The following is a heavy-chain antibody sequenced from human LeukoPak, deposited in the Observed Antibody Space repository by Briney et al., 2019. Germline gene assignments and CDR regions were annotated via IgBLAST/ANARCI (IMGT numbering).Heavy chain of an antibody. Sequence: PSETLSLTCTVSGGSISSYYWSWIRQPPGKGLEWIGRIYPSGSTNYNPSLKSRVTMSVDTSKNQFSLKLSSVTAADTAVYYCARTSSNSWSYGMDVWGQGTTVTVSS. CDR1: GGSISSYY. CDR2: IYPSGST. CDR3: ARTSSNSWSYGMDV. V-gene: IGHV4-4*07. J-gene: IGHJ6*02. D-gene: IGHD6-13*01.